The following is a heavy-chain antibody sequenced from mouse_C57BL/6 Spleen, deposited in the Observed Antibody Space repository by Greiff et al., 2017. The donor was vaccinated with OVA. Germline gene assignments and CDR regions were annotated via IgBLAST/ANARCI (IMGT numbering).Heavy chain of an antibody. CDR3: AKGGEFITTV. Sequence: EVQGVESGPELVKPGASVKMSCKASGYTFTDYNMHWVKQSHGKSLEWIGYINPNNGGTSYNQKFKGKATLTVNKSSSTAYMELRSLTSEDSAVYYCAKGGEFITTVGGQGTTLTVSS. V-gene: IGHV1-22*01. J-gene: IGHJ2*01. CDR2: INPNNGGT. CDR1: GYTFTDYN. D-gene: IGHD1-1*01.